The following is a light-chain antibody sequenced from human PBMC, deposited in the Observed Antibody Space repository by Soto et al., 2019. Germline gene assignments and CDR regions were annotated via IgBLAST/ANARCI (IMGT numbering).Light chain of an antibody. CDR2: AAS. J-gene: IGKJ1*01. Sequence: DIQMTQSPSSLSASVGDRVTITCRASQDIRNDLGWYQQKPGKAPKRLIYAASSLQSGVPSRFSGSGSGTGFTLTLSSLPPEEYEAADCLAHYYCPPTSGNGTKVDI. CDR3: LAHYYCPPT. V-gene: IGKV1-17*01. CDR1: QDIRND.